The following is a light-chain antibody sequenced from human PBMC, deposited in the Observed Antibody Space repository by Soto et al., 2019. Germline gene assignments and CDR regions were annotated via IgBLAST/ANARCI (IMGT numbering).Light chain of an antibody. Sequence: DIRITKSPSTLSASVGDRVTITCRASQSISTWLAWYQQKPGKAPKLLIYGASSLESGVPSRFSGSGSETEFSLTIRALQPEDFATYYCQQLSRYPLTFGGGTKVDIK. CDR3: QQLSRYPLT. J-gene: IGKJ4*01. CDR1: QSISTW. V-gene: IGKV1-5*01. CDR2: GAS.